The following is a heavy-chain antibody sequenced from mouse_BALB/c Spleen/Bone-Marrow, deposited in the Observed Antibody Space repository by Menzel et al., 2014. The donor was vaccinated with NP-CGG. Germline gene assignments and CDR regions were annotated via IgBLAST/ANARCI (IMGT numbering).Heavy chain of an antibody. CDR1: GFSLTSYG. CDR3: APTAGKGAMDY. D-gene: IGHD3-1*01. CDR2: IWSGGST. V-gene: IGHV2-2*02. Sequence: VQVVESGPGLVQASQSQSITCTVSGFSLTSYGVHWVRQSPGKGLEWLGVIWSGGSTDYNAAFISRLSISKDNSKSQVFFKMNSLQANDTAIYYCAPTAGKGAMDYWGQGTSVTVSS. J-gene: IGHJ4*01.